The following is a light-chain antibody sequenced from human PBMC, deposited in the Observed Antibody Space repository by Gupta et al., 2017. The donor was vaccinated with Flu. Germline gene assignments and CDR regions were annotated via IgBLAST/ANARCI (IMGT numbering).Light chain of an antibody. V-gene: IGKV3-15*01. Sequence: SPATLSVYPGESATLSCRASQTVSSNVAWYQQKPGQAPRLLIYDSSTRATGIPARFSGSGSGTEFTLTISSLQSEDYALYFCQQDDDSRSFGGGTTVGVK. CDR3: QQDDDSRS. CDR2: DSS. J-gene: IGKJ4*01. CDR1: QTVSSN.